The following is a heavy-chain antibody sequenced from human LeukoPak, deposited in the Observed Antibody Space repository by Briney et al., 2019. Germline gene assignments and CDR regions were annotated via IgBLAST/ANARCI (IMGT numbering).Heavy chain of an antibody. V-gene: IGHV4-34*01. D-gene: IGHD4-17*01. CDR3: ARPRMTTVTTFDY. J-gene: IGHJ4*02. Sequence: SSETLSLTCAVYGGSFSGYYWSWIRQPPGKGLEWIGEINHSGSTNYNPSLKSRVTISVDTSKNQFSLKLSSVTAADTAVYYCARPRMTTVTTFDYWGQGTLVTVSS. CDR1: GGSFSGYY. CDR2: INHSGST.